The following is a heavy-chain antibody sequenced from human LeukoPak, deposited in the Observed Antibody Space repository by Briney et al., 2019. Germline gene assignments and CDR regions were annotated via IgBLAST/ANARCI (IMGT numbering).Heavy chain of an antibody. CDR3: ARDPRPSYYYGMDV. CDR2: IYSGGST. V-gene: IGHV3-66*01. CDR1: GLTVSSNY. J-gene: IGHJ6*02. Sequence: PGGSLRLSCAASGLTVSSNYMSWVRQAPGKGLEWGSVIYSGGSTYYADSVKGRFTISRDNSKNTLYLQMNSLRAEDTAVYYCARDPRPSYYYGMDVWGQGTTVTVSS. D-gene: IGHD6-6*01.